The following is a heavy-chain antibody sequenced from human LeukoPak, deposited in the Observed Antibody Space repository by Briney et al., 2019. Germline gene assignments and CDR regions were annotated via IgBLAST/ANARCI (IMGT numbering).Heavy chain of an antibody. Sequence: ASVKVSCKASGYAFIDYAINWVRQAPGQGLEWMGWINTNTGNPTYAQGFTGRFVFSLDTSVSTTYLQISSLKAEDTAVYYCARGGYWAFDIWGQGTMVTVSS. V-gene: IGHV7-4-1*02. CDR1: GYAFIDYA. CDR2: INTNTGNP. D-gene: IGHD2-15*01. CDR3: ARGGYWAFDI. J-gene: IGHJ3*02.